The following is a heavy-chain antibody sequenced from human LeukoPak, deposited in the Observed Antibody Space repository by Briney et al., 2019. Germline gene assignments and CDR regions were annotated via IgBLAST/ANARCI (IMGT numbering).Heavy chain of an antibody. Sequence: GGSLRLSCAASGFTFAGYAMSWVRQAPGKGLEWVSTISGSGGSTYYADSVKGRFTISRDNSKNTLYLQMNSLRAEDTAVYYCAKDSDSSGYYPFDYWGQGTLATVSS. CDR3: AKDSDSSGYYPFDY. V-gene: IGHV3-23*01. CDR2: ISGSGGST. J-gene: IGHJ4*02. CDR1: GFTFAGYA. D-gene: IGHD3-22*01.